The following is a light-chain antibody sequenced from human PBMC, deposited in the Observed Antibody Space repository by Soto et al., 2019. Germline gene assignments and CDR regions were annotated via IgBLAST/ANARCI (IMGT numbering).Light chain of an antibody. V-gene: IGKV3-20*01. CDR3: QQFSSHPLT. CDR1: QTVRNNY. CDR2: DAS. Sequence: ELVLTQSPVTLSLSPGERATLSCRASQTVRNNYLAWYQQKPGQAPRLLIYDASSRATGIPDRFSGGGSGTDFTLTISRLEPEDFAVYDCQQFSSHPLTFGG. J-gene: IGKJ4*01.